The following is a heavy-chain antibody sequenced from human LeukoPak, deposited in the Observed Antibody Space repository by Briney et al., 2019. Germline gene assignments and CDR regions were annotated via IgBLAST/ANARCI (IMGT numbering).Heavy chain of an antibody. Sequence: PSETLSLTCDVSGVSINTCCYYWTWIRQPPGKGLEWIGYKYYSGSTRYNSSLRSRLTISLDSSKNQFSLRLTSVTAADTAVYYCARGRSYGFDFNSWGPGTLVIVSS. CDR1: GVSINTCCYY. CDR2: KYYSGST. J-gene: IGHJ4*02. CDR3: ARGRSYGFDFNS. V-gene: IGHV4-61*01. D-gene: IGHD5-18*01.